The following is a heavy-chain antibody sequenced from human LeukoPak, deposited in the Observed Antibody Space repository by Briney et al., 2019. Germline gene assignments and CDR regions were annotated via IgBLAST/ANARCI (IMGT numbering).Heavy chain of an antibody. CDR2: ISGSGGST. CDR1: GFTFSSYA. J-gene: IGHJ4*02. V-gene: IGHV3-23*01. Sequence: GGSLRLSCAASGFTFSSYAMSWVRQAPGKGLEWVSAISGSGGSTYYADSVKGRFTISRDNSKNTLYLQMNSLRAEDTAVYYRVWFGELSTGFTGDYWGQGTLVTVSS. CDR3: VWFGELSTGFTGDY. D-gene: IGHD3-10*01.